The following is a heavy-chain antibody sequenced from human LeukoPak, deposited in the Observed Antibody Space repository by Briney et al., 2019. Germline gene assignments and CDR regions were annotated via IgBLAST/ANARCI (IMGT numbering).Heavy chain of an antibody. CDR2: IIHSGST. CDR1: GGSFSGYS. J-gene: IGHJ4*02. V-gene: IGHV4-34*12. Sequence: PSETLSLTCSVYGGSFSGYSWNWIRQSPGKGLEWIGEIIHSGSTNYNPYLNRRITISVDTATKKFSFKLSSVTAADKAVDYYARRYRQRDYWNTFGEGIDYWGQGTLVTVSS. CDR3: ARRYRQRDYWNTFGEGIDY. D-gene: IGHD3-16*02.